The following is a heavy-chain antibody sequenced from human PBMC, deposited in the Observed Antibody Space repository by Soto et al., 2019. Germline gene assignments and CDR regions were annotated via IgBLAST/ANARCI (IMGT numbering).Heavy chain of an antibody. J-gene: IGHJ4*02. D-gene: IGHD2-2*01. CDR1: GFTFSSYE. CDR2: ISSSGSTI. V-gene: IGHV3-48*03. CDR3: ARGLGYCSSTNCYRFYFDN. Sequence: PGGSLRLSCAASGFTFSSYEMNWVRQAPGKGLEWVSYISSSGSTIYYADSVKGRFTISRDNAKNSLYLQMNSLRAEDTAVYYCARGLGYCSSTNCYRFYFDNWGQGTLVTVSS.